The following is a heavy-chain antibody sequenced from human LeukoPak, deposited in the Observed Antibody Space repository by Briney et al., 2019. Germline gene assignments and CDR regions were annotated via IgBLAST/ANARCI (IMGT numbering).Heavy chain of an antibody. D-gene: IGHD4/OR15-4a*01. CDR1: GYSFTSYW. Sequence: GESLKISCKGSGYSFTSYWIGWVRQMPGKGLEWMGIIYPGDSDTRYSPSFQGQVTISADKSISTAYLQWSSLKASDTAMYYCARVQKHPPLRPNYYFDYWGQGTLVTVSS. CDR2: IYPGDSDT. CDR3: ARVQKHPPLRPNYYFDY. J-gene: IGHJ4*02. V-gene: IGHV5-51*01.